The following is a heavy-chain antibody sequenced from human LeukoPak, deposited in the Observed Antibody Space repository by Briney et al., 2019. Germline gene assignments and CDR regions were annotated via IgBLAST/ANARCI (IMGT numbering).Heavy chain of an antibody. CDR2: IYYSGST. Sequence: SETLSLTCTVSGGSISSSSYSWGWIRQPPGKGLEWIGSIYYSGSTYYNPSLKSRVTISVDTSKNQFSLKLSSVTAADTAEYYCARRFGVNYFDYWGQGTLVTVSS. D-gene: IGHD3-10*01. CDR3: ARRFGVNYFDY. J-gene: IGHJ4*02. CDR1: GGSISSSSYS. V-gene: IGHV4-39*01.